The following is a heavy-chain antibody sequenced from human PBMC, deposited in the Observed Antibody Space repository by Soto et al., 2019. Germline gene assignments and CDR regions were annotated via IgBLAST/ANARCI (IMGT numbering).Heavy chain of an antibody. J-gene: IGHJ3*02. CDR3: AKDYCSGGSCGAFDI. CDR1: GFTFSSSA. V-gene: IGHV3-23*01. CDR2: ISGSGGST. Sequence: SLRLSCAASGFTFSSSAMSWVRQAPGKGLEWVSAISGSGGSTYYADSVKGRFTISRDNSKNTLYLQMNSLRAEDTAVYYCAKDYCSGGSCGAFDIWGQGTMVTVSS. D-gene: IGHD2-15*01.